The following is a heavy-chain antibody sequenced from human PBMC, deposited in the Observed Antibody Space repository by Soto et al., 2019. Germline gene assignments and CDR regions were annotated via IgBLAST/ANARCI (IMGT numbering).Heavy chain of an antibody. Sequence: SETLSLTCTVSGDSISSSSYYWGWIRQPPGKGLEWIGSIYYSGSTYYNPSLKSRVTISVDTSKNQFSLKLSSVTAADTAVYYCERQGGEQLVLVIYYWGQGTLVTVSS. CDR3: ERQGGEQLVLVIYY. CDR1: GDSISSSSYY. J-gene: IGHJ4*02. V-gene: IGHV4-39*01. CDR2: IYYSGST. D-gene: IGHD6-6*01.